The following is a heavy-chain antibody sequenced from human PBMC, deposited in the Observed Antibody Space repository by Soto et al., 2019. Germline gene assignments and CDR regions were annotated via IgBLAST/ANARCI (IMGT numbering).Heavy chain of an antibody. CDR2: ISGSGGST. CDR1: EFDFSNYA. D-gene: IGHD3-9*01. J-gene: IGHJ6*02. V-gene: IGHV3-23*01. CDR3: AGGPTYYDILTGYSSEYYYYGMDV. Sequence: GGSLRLSCAASEFDFSNYAMAWVRQAPGKGLEWVSAISGSGGSTYYADSVKGRFTISRDNSKNTLYLQMNSLRAEDTAVYYCAGGPTYYDILTGYSSEYYYYGMDVWGQGTTVTVSS.